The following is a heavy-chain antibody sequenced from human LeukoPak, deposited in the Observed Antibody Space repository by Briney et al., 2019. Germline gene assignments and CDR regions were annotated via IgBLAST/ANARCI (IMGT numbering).Heavy chain of an antibody. D-gene: IGHD3-10*01. V-gene: IGHV4-39*01. CDR2: IYYSGST. Sequence: SETLSLTCTVSGGSINSSSYYWGWIRQPPGKGLEWIGSIYYSGSTYYNPSLKSRVTISVDTSKNQFSLKLSSVTAADTAVYYCARPVNYYGSFDYWGQGTLVTVSS. J-gene: IGHJ4*02. CDR3: ARPVNYYGSFDY. CDR1: GGSINSSSYY.